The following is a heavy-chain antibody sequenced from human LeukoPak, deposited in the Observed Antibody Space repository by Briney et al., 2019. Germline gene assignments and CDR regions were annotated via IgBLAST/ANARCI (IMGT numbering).Heavy chain of an antibody. CDR3: ARSKWLPNGVGYFDL. Sequence: PSETLSLTCTVSGGSISSSSYYWGWIRQPPGKGLEWIGSIYYSGSTYYNPSLKSRVTISVDTSKNQFSLKLSSVTAADTAVYYCARSKWLPNGVGYFDLWGRGTLVTVSS. CDR1: GGSISSSSYY. CDR2: IYYSGST. V-gene: IGHV4-39*01. D-gene: IGHD6-19*01. J-gene: IGHJ2*01.